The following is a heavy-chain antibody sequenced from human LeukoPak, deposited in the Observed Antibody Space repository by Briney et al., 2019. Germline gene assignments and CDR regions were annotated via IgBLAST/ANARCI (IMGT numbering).Heavy chain of an antibody. D-gene: IGHD2-8*01. CDR3: ARVGGFCTNGVCYLDF. CDR2: ISSSSSYI. CDR1: GFTFSNDN. Sequence: PGGSLRLSCAASGFTFSNDNMNWVRQAPGKGLEWVSSISSSSSYIYYADSVKGRFTISRDNAKNSLYLQMNSLTAEDTAMYYCARVGGFCTNGVCYLDFWGQGTLVTVSS. J-gene: IGHJ4*02. V-gene: IGHV3-21*01.